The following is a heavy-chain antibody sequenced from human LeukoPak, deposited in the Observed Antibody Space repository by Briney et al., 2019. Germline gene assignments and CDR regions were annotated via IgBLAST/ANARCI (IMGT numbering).Heavy chain of an antibody. CDR1: GYTFTGYY. V-gene: IGHV1-2*02. D-gene: IGHD5-18*01. Sequence: ASVKVSCKASGYTFTGYYMHWVRQAPGQGLEWMGWINPNSGGTTYAQKFQGRVTMTRDTSISTAYMELSRLRSDDTAVYYCARSIQLWLPFVDYWGQGTLVTVSS. J-gene: IGHJ4*02. CDR3: ARSIQLWLPFVDY. CDR2: INPNSGGT.